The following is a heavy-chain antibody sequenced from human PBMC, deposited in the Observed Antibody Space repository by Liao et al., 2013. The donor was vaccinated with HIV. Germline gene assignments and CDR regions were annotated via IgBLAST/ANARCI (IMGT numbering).Heavy chain of an antibody. CDR3: AREDRWGLAFDI. D-gene: IGHD2-21*01. J-gene: IGHJ3*02. CDR2: INHSGST. V-gene: IGHV4-34*01. Sequence: QVQLQQWGAGLLKPSETLSLTCAVYGGSLSGYYWSWIRQPPGKGLEWIGEINHSGSTNYNPSLKSRVTISIDTSMDQFSLRLSSVTAADTAVYYCAREDRWGLAFDIWGQG. CDR1: GGSLSGYY.